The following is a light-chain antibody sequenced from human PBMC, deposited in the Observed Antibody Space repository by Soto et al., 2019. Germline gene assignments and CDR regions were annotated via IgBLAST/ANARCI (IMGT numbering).Light chain of an antibody. V-gene: IGKV3-15*01. J-gene: IGKJ4*02. CDR3: QQYHTLPIT. Sequence: EIVMTQSPATLSVAAGERVTLSCRASQGVSRKLAWYQHKSGQAPRLLISGASAGATGIPARFSGSGSGTEFTLTISSLQSEDCAIYYCQQYHTLPITFGGGTKVEIK. CDR2: GAS. CDR1: QGVSRK.